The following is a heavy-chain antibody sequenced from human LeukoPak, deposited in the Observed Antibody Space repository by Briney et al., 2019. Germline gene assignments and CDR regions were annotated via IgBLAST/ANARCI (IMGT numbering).Heavy chain of an antibody. CDR1: GGSISSGDYY. D-gene: IGHD4-23*01. CDR2: IYYSGST. V-gene: IGHV4-30-4*01. CDR3: ARSATVVAFWFDP. Sequence: PSETLSLTCTVSGGSISSGDYYWSWIRQPPGKGLEWIGYIYYSGSTYYNPFLKSRVTISVDTSKNQFSLKLSSVTAADTAVYYCARSATVVAFWFDPWGQGTLVTVSS. J-gene: IGHJ5*02.